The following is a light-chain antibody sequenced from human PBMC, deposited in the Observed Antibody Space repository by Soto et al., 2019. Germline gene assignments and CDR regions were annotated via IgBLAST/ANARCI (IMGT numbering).Light chain of an antibody. CDR3: QQYNSYSWT. CDR2: DAS. V-gene: IGKV1-5*01. J-gene: IGKJ1*01. Sequence: DIQMTQSPSTLSASVGDRVTITCRASQSISSWLAWYQQKPGKAPKLLIYDASSLESGVPSRFSGSGSETEFTLTISSLQPDDFATNYCQQYNSYSWTFGQGTKVEIK. CDR1: QSISSW.